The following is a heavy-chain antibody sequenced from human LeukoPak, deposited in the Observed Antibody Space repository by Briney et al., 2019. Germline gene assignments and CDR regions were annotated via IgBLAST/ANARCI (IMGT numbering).Heavy chain of an antibody. D-gene: IGHD2-15*01. J-gene: IGHJ4*02. V-gene: IGHV3-23*01. CDR1: GFTFSSYG. CDR3: AKDQYCSGGSCYYFDY. CDR2: ISGSGGST. Sequence: GGSLRLSCAASGFTFSSYGMSWVRQAPGKGLEWVSAISGSGGSTYYADSVKGRFTISRDNSKNTLYLQMNSLRAEDTAVYYCAKDQYCSGGSCYYFDYWGQGTLVTVSS.